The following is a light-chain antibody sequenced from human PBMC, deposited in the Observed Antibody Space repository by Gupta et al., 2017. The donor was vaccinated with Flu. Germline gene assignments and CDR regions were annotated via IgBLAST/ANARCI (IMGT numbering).Light chain of an antibody. CDR3: QQNNNYSWT. V-gene: IGKV1-5*03. CDR1: QSISSW. J-gene: IGKJ1*01. CDR2: KAS. Sequence: DILMTQSPSTLSASVGDRVTITCRASQSISSWFAWYQQKPGKAPKLLIYKASSLQSGVPSRSSGSGSGTEFTLTISSLQPDDFATYYCQQNNNYSWTFGQGTKVEIK.